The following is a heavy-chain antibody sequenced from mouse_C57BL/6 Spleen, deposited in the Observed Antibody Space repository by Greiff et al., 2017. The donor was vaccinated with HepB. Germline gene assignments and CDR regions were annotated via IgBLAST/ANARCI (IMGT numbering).Heavy chain of an antibody. CDR1: GYTFTDYE. V-gene: IGHV1-15*01. CDR2: IDPETGGT. D-gene: IGHD3-3*01. J-gene: IGHJ3*01. CDR3: TRSPSFLGGFAY. Sequence: QVTLKVSGAELVRPGASVTLSCKASGYTFTDYEMHWVKQTPVHGLEWIGAIDPETGGTAYNQKFKGKAILTADKSSSTAYMELRSLTSEDSAVYYCTRSPSFLGGFAYWGQGTLVTVSA.